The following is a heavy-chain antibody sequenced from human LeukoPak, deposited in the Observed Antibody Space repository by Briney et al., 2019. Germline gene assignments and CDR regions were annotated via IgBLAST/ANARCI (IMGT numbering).Heavy chain of an antibody. J-gene: IGHJ4*02. CDR3: ARGQLERRLSFDY. D-gene: IGHD1-1*01. CDR2: INPSGGST. Sequence: ASVKFSCKASGYTFTSYYMHWVRQAPGQGLGWRGIINPSGGSTSNAKKFQGRVTITRDTSTRTVYMELSGLRSEDTAVYYCARGQLERRLSFDYWGQGTLVTVSS. CDR1: GYTFTSYY. V-gene: IGHV1-46*01.